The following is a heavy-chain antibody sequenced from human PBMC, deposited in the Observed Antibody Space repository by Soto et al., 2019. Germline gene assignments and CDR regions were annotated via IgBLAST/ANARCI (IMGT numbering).Heavy chain of an antibody. V-gene: IGHV1-2*02. CDR1: GYTFTGYY. Sequence: GASVKVSCKASGYTFTGYYMHWVRQAPGQGLEWMGWINPNSGGTNYAQKFQGRVTMTRDTSISTAYMELSRLRSDDTAVYYCARDSSTQWYYGMDVWGQGTTVTVS. D-gene: IGHD6-19*01. CDR3: ARDSSTQWYYGMDV. CDR2: INPNSGGT. J-gene: IGHJ6*02.